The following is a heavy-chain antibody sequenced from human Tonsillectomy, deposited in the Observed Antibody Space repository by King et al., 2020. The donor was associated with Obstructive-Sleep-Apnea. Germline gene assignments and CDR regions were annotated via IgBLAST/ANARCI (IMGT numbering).Heavy chain of an antibody. CDR1: GYSFTSYC. J-gene: IGHJ3*02. V-gene: IGHV5-51*01. D-gene: IGHD3-22*01. Sequence: QLVQSGAEVKKPGESLKSSCKVSGYSFTSYCIGLVRQMPGKGLERMGIIDPGDSDTLYSPSFQGKVTISADKSLRTAYLPWSSLKASDTAMYYCARNYDSSGYYPDAFDIWGQGTMVTVSS. CDR3: ARNYDSSGYYPDAFDI. CDR2: IDPGDSDT.